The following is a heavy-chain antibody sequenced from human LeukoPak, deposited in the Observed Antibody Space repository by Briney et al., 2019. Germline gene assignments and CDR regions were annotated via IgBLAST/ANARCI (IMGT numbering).Heavy chain of an antibody. D-gene: IGHD3-10*01. Sequence: SQTLSLTCTVSGGSISSGSYYWGWIRQPPGKGLEWIGGIYYSGSTYYNPSLKSRVTISVDTSKNQFSLKLSSVTAADTAVYYCARRDYYGSGSYYPFDYWGQGTLVTVSS. CDR2: IYYSGST. J-gene: IGHJ4*02. CDR3: ARRDYYGSGSYYPFDY. V-gene: IGHV4-39*01. CDR1: GGSISSGSYY.